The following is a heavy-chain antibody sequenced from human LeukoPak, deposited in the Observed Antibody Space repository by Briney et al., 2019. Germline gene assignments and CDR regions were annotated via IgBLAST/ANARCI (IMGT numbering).Heavy chain of an antibody. Sequence: PGRSLRLSCAASGFTFDDYAMHWVRQAPGKGLEWVSGISWNSGRIGYADSVKGRFTISRDNAKTSLYLQMNSLRAEDTALYYCAKDTFSADILTGMTDYWGQGTLVTVYS. J-gene: IGHJ4*02. CDR2: ISWNSGRI. CDR1: GFTFDDYA. D-gene: IGHD3-9*01. CDR3: AKDTFSADILTGMTDY. V-gene: IGHV3-9*01.